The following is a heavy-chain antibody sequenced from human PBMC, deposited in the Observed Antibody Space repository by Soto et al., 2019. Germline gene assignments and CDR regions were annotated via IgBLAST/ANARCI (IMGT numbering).Heavy chain of an antibody. CDR2: ISGSGGST. CDR3: ATKSLYGSGSTPGY. V-gene: IGHV3-23*01. J-gene: IGHJ4*02. CDR1: GFTFSSYA. Sequence: GGSLRLSCAASGFTFSSYAMSWVRQATGKGLEWVSAISGSGGSTYYADSVKGRFTISRDNSKNTLYLQMNSLRAEDTAVYYCATKSLYGSGSTPGYWGQGTLVTVSS. D-gene: IGHD3-10*01.